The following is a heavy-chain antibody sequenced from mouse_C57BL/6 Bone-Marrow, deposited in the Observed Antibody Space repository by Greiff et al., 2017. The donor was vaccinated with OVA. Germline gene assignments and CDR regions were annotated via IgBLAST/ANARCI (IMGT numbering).Heavy chain of an antibody. Sequence: QVQLQQSGAELVRPGTSVKMSCKASGYTFTNYWIGWAKQRPGHGLEWIGDIYPGGGYTNYNEKFKGKATLTADTSSSTAYMQFSSLTSENSAIYYCAKYYYGLYFDYWGQGTTLTVSS. J-gene: IGHJ2*01. CDR2: IYPGGGYT. V-gene: IGHV1-63*01. D-gene: IGHD1-1*01. CDR3: AKYYYGLYFDY. CDR1: GYTFTNYW.